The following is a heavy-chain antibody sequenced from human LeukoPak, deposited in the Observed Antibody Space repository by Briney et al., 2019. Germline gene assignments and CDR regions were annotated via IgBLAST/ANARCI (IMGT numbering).Heavy chain of an antibody. CDR2: ISSDGSNK. J-gene: IGHJ4*02. D-gene: IGHD2-2*01. CDR3: AKEGIVVVPAAMPLSPDY. Sequence: GSLRLSCAASGFTFDDYGMSWVRQAPGKGLEWVAVISSDGSNKYHADFVRGRITISRDNSKNTLYLQMNGLRAEDTAVYYCAKEGIVVVPAAMPLSPDYWGQGTLVTVSS. CDR1: GFTFDDYG. V-gene: IGHV3-30*18.